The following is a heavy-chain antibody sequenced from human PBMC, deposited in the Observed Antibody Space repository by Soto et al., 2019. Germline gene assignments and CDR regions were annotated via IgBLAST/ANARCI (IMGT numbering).Heavy chain of an antibody. CDR1: GGSLSRYY. CDR3: ARYKSNYYYGMDV. V-gene: IGHV4-59*01. J-gene: IGHJ6*02. CDR2: IYYSGIT. Sequence: SETLSLTCTVSGGSLSRYYWSWIRQPPGKGLEWIGYIYYSGITNYNPSLKSRVTISVDTSKNQFSLKLSSVTAADTAVYYWARYKSNYYYGMDVWGQGTTVNVSS. D-gene: IGHD1-20*01.